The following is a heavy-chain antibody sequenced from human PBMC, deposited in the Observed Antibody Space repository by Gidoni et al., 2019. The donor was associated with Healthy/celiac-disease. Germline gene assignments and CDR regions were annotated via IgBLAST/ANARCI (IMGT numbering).Heavy chain of an antibody. J-gene: IGHJ3*02. D-gene: IGHD2-21*01. Sequence: QVQLVQSEAEVKKPGSSVKFSCKASGGTFSSYAISWVRTDPGQGLEWRVGNIPIFGTANYAQKFQGRVTITADDSTCTAYMELSSLRSEATAVYYCARTVAPQVILGAFDIWGQGTMVTVSS. CDR3: ARTVAPQVILGAFDI. CDR1: GGTFSSYA. CDR2: NIPIFGTA. V-gene: IGHV1-69*01.